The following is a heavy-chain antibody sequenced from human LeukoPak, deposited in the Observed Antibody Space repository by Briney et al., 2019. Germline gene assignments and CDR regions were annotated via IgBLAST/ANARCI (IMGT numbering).Heavy chain of an antibody. CDR3: AREAGDYDASGYPPSPYYFDL. D-gene: IGHD3-22*01. CDR1: GGSITNYY. V-gene: IGHV4-4*07. J-gene: IGHJ4*02. CDR2: IFSSGRN. Sequence: SETLSLTCSVSGGSITNYYWSWLRQPAGKGREWIGRIFSSGRNNYNPSLKSRLLLSVDPSKDQFSLRLSSVTAADTAVYYCAREAGDYDASGYPPSPYYFDLWGQGTLVTVSS.